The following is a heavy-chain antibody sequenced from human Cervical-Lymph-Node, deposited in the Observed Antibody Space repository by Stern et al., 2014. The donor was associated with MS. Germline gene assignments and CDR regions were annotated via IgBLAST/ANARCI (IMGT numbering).Heavy chain of an antibody. V-gene: IGHV4-39*01. J-gene: IGHJ4*02. Sequence: VQLLESGPGLVKPSETLSLTCTVSGGSISRSTYYWGWIRQPPGKGLEWIGNIYYSGTTYYDPSLKSRVTISVHAAHNPISLLQTSVSAADTAVYYCARLTGIIDSWGQGTLVAVSS. CDR3: ARLTGIIDS. CDR1: GGSISRSTYY. D-gene: IGHD5-24*01. CDR2: IYYSGTT.